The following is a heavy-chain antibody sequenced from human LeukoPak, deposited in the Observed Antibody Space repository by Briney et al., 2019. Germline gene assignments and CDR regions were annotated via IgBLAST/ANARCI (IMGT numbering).Heavy chain of an antibody. J-gene: IGHJ4*02. Sequence: GGSLRLSCAVSGFTFSDHFLDWVRQAPGKGLEWVGRSRNKAKSYTTEYAASVKGRFTISRDDSKNSLYLQMNSLETEDTAVYYCVRVGSVSGSDYLNYWGQGTLVTVSS. CDR2: SRNKAKSYTT. D-gene: IGHD6-19*01. CDR3: VRVGSVSGSDYLNY. V-gene: IGHV3-72*01. CDR1: GFTFSDHF.